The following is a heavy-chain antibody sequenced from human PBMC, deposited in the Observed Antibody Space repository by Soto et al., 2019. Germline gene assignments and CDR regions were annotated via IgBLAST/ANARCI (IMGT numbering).Heavy chain of an antibody. D-gene: IGHD2-2*01. V-gene: IGHV6-1*01. CDR1: GDSLSSDGAA. Sequence: SQTLSLTCAISGDSLSSDGAAWNWIRQSPSRGLEWLGRSYYRSQWYYDYAVSVKSRITINPDTSKNQFSLQLNSVTPEDTAVYYCARDREGYCSSSTCYQTPQYFYGMDVWGQGTTVTDSS. CDR3: ARDREGYCSSSTCYQTPQYFYGMDV. J-gene: IGHJ6*02. CDR2: SYYRSQWYY.